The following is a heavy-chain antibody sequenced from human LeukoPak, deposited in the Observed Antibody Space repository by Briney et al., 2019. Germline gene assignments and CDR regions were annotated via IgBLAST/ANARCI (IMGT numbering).Heavy chain of an antibody. J-gene: IGHJ5*02. Sequence: SETLSLTCTVSVGSMSSSSSYWGWIRQSPGKGLEWIGSVYYTGSTYYNPSLKSRVTISLDTSKNQFSLSLTSVTAADTAMYFCARAIALSGGNWFDPWGQGTLVIVSS. CDR2: VYYTGST. CDR3: ARAIALSGGNWFDP. D-gene: IGHD2-8*02. V-gene: IGHV4-39*07. CDR1: VGSMSSSSSY.